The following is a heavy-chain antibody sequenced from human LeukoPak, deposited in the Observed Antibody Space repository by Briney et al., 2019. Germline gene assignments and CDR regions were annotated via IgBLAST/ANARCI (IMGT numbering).Heavy chain of an antibody. CDR2: VYTGGNT. D-gene: IGHD4-17*01. Sequence: GGSLRLSCTASGFTVSNNYMSWVRQAPGKGLEWVSVVYTGGNTYYADSVKGRFTISRDFSKNTLYLQMNSLRAEDTAVYYCANEYGVYYFDYWGQGTLVTVSS. J-gene: IGHJ4*02. CDR3: ANEYGVYYFDY. CDR1: GFTVSNNY. V-gene: IGHV3-53*05.